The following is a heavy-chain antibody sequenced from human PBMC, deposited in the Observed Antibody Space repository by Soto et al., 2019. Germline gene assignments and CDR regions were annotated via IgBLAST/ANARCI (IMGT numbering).Heavy chain of an antibody. Sequence: GGSLRLSCAASGFTFSTYGMHWVRQAPGKGLEWVAVISYDGSNKYYADSEKGRFTISRDNSKNTLYLQMNSLRAEDTAVYYCAKDKQKLASYYYGMDVWGLGTTVTISS. V-gene: IGHV3-30*18. J-gene: IGHJ6*02. D-gene: IGHD6-13*01. CDR3: AKDKQKLASYYYGMDV. CDR2: ISYDGSNK. CDR1: GFTFSTYG.